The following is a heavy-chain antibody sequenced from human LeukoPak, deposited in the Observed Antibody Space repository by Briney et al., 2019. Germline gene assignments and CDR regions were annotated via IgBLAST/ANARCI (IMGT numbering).Heavy chain of an antibody. V-gene: IGHV3-21*01. CDR2: MTSSSSSI. D-gene: IGHD7-27*01. CDR1: GFSFSTYT. CDR3: ASSLSGASGY. Sequence: GGSLRLSCATPGFSFSTYTMNWVRQAPGKGLEWVSSMTSSSSSIYYADSVKGRFTISRDNAKNSLYLQMNSLRAEDTAVYYCASSLSGASGYWGQGTLVTVSS. J-gene: IGHJ4*02.